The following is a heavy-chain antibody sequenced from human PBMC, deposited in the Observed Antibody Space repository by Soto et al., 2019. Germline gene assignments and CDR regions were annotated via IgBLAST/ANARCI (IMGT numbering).Heavy chain of an antibody. CDR1: GGSISSYY. D-gene: IGHD3-10*01. Sequence: SETLSLTCTVSGGSISSYYWSWIRPPPGKGLEWIGYIYYSGSTNYNPSLKSRVTISVDTSKNQFSLKLTSVTAADTAMYYCARSKFTSLFDYWGQRTRVTASS. J-gene: IGHJ4*02. V-gene: IGHV4-59*12. CDR2: IYYSGST. CDR3: ARSKFTSLFDY.